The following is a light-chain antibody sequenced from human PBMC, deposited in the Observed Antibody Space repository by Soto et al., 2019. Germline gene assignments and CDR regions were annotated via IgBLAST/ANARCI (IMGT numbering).Light chain of an antibody. CDR3: QTWGTGIQV. J-gene: IGLJ2*01. CDR1: SGHSNYA. V-gene: IGLV4-69*01. Sequence: QPVLTQSPSASASLGASVKLTCTLSSGHSNYAIAWHQQQPEKGPRHLMKVNSDGSHSQGDGIPDRFSGSSSGAERYLTISRLQSEDEADYYCQTWGTGIQVFGGGTKLTVL. CDR2: VNSDGSH.